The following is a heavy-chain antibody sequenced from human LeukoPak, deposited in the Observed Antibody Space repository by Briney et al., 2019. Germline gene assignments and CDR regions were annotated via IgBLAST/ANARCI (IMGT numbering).Heavy chain of an antibody. CDR3: ARDKDTHIVVVTAIRPRYYYYGMDV. V-gene: IGHV1-18*01. Sequence: VSVKVSCKASGYTFTSYGISWVRQAPGQGLEWMGWISAYNGNTNYAQKLQGRVTMTTDTSTSTAYMELRSLRSDDTAVYYCARDKDTHIVVVTAIRPRYYYYGMDVWGQGTTVTVSS. CDR2: ISAYNGNT. CDR1: GYTFTSYG. J-gene: IGHJ6*02. D-gene: IGHD2-21*02.